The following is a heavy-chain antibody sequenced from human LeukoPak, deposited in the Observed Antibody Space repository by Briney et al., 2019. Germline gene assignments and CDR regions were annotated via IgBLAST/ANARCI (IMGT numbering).Heavy chain of an antibody. Sequence: GGSLRLSCAASGFTFSSYGMSWVRQAPGKGLEWVSAISGSGGSTYYADSVKGRFTISRDNSKNTLYLQMNSLRAEDTAVYYCARDRPNYYGSGTSWFDPWGQGTLVTVSS. D-gene: IGHD3-10*01. CDR3: ARDRPNYYGSGTSWFDP. J-gene: IGHJ5*02. CDR2: ISGSGGST. CDR1: GFTFSSYG. V-gene: IGHV3-23*01.